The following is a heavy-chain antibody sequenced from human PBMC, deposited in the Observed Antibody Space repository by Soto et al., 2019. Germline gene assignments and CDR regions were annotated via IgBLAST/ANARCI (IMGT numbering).Heavy chain of an antibody. V-gene: IGHV3-30-3*01. J-gene: IGHJ6*03. CDR1: GFTFSSYA. D-gene: IGHD2-2*01. CDR2: ISYDGSNQ. CDR3: ARDPRYQLPAGGSYYYYYMDV. Sequence: GGSLRLSCASSGFTFSSYAMPWVRQAPGKGLEWVAVISYDGSNQYYVDSVKGRFTISSDKSNNTLYLQMSSLKAEDTAVYYCARDPRYQLPAGGSYYYYYMDVWGKGTTVTVSS.